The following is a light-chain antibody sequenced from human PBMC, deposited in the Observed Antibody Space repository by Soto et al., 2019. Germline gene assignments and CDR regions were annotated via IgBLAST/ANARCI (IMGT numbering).Light chain of an antibody. J-gene: IGKJ2*01. Sequence: DIQMTQSPSSLSASVGDRVTITCRASQGIRNYLAWYQQKPGKVPKLLIYAASTLQSGVPSRFSRSGSGTDFTLTISSLQPEDVATYYCPKYNSAPYTFGQGTKLEIK. CDR3: PKYNSAPYT. V-gene: IGKV1-27*01. CDR1: QGIRNY. CDR2: AAS.